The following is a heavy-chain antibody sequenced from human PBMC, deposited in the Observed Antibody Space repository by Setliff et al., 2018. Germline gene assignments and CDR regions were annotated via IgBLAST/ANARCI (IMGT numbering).Heavy chain of an antibody. D-gene: IGHD6-19*01. Sequence: PSETLSLTCAVYGGSFTDYYWSWIRQSPGKGLEWIGEIDHGGSTNRNPALKSRVTISVDTSKNQFSLKLTSVTAADTAVYYCARDRVLYSSGWYDSWSQGTLVTVLL. CDR3: ARDRVLYSSGWYDS. CDR1: GGSFTDYY. J-gene: IGHJ5*01. CDR2: IDHGGST. V-gene: IGHV4-34*01.